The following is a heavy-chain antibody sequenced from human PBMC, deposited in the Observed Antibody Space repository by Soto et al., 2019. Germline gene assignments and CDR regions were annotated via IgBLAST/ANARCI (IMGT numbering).Heavy chain of an antibody. Sequence: SETLSLTCAVYGGSFSGYYWSWIRQPPGKGLEWIGEINHRGSTNYNPSLKSRVTISVDTSKNQFSLKLSSVTAADTAVYYCARGLSGVMAAAGTPLWFDPWGQGTLVTVSS. V-gene: IGHV4-34*01. CDR2: INHRGST. D-gene: IGHD6-13*01. J-gene: IGHJ5*02. CDR1: GGSFSGYY. CDR3: ARGLSGVMAAAGTPLWFDP.